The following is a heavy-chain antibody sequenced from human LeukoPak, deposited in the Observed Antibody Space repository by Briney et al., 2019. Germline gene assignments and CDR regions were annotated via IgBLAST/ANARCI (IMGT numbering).Heavy chain of an antibody. J-gene: IGHJ4*02. CDR2: IIPIFGTA. V-gene: IGHV1-69*13. CDR3: ARHGGSYGGNSEGFDY. CDR1: GGTFSSYA. D-gene: IGHD4-23*01. Sequence: SVKVSCKASGGTFSSYAISWVRQAPGQGLEWMEGIIPIFGTANYAQKFQGRVTITADESTSTAYMELSSLRSEDTAVYYCARHGGSYGGNSEGFDYWGQGTLVTVSS.